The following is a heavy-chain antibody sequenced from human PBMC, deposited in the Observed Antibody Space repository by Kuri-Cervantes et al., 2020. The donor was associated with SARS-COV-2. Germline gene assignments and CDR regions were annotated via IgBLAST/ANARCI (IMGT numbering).Heavy chain of an antibody. D-gene: IGHD4-17*01. CDR1: GYSFTSYW. Sequence: GESLKISCKGSGYSFTSYWIGWVRQMPGKGLEGMGIIYLVDSDTRYSPSVQGQVTISADKSISTAYLQWSSLKASDTAMYYCARVYDYGTTGFDPWGQGTLVTVSS. V-gene: IGHV5-51*01. CDR3: ARVYDYGTTGFDP. CDR2: IYLVDSDT. J-gene: IGHJ5*02.